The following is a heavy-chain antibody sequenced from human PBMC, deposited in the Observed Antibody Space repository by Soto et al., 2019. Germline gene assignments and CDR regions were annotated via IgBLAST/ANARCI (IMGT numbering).Heavy chain of an antibody. Sequence: QVQLQQWGAGLLKPSETLSLTCAVYGGSFSGYYWSWIRQPPGKGLEWIGEINHSGSTNYNPSLNSRATISVDTSKSQFSLQLSPVTAADTAVYYCARGWGPLFDYWGQGALVTVSS. CDR3: ARGWGPLFDY. D-gene: IGHD7-27*01. V-gene: IGHV4-34*01. CDR2: INHSGST. J-gene: IGHJ4*02. CDR1: GGSFSGYY.